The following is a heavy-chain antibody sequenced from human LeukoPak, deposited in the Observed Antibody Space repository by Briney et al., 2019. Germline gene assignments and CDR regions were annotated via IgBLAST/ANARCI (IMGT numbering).Heavy chain of an antibody. V-gene: IGHV1-69*02. Sequence: SVKVSCKASGGTFSSYTISWVRQAPGQGLEWMGRIIPILGIANYAQKFQGRVTITADKSTSTAYMELSSLRTEDTAVYYCARAGYNHYFDYWGQGTLVTVSS. J-gene: IGHJ4*02. D-gene: IGHD5-18*01. CDR1: GGTFSSYT. CDR2: IIPILGIA. CDR3: ARAGYNHYFDY.